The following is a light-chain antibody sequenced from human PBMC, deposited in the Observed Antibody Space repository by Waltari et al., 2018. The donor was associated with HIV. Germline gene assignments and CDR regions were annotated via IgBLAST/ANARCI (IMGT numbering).Light chain of an antibody. CDR2: DIN. Sequence: QSALTQPASVSGFLGQSINISCTGISTDSRFYQYVSWYQQYPGKIPRLIIFDINNRPSGVSAHFSGSRAGNSASLPFSGLQSGDEAHYYCASNRLDYTLIFGGGTKLTVL. V-gene: IGLV2-14*03. CDR1: STDSRFYQY. CDR3: ASNRLDYTLI. J-gene: IGLJ2*01.